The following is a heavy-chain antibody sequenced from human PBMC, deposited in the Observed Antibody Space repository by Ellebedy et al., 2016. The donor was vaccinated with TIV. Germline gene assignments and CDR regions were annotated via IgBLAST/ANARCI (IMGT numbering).Heavy chain of an antibody. Sequence: SGPTLVKPTQTLRLTCIFSGFSLNTSGMCVSWIRQPPGKALEWLARIDWHDDKYYSTSLKTRLSISKDTSKNQVVLTMTNMDPVDTATYYCARNSLVLRAFDIWGPGTVVTVSS. CDR2: IDWHDDK. CDR1: GFSLNTSGMC. J-gene: IGHJ3*02. D-gene: IGHD6-13*01. CDR3: ARNSLVLRAFDI. V-gene: IGHV2-70*11.